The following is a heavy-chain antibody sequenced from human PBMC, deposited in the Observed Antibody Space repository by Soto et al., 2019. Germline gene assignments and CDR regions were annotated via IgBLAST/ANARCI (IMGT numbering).Heavy chain of an antibody. J-gene: IGHJ4*02. CDR2: ISSTGALM. Sequence: ESPRLCSAASGFIFSQYSMIWFGQAPGKGLEWVSSISSTGALMYYADSVKGRFTISRDDADNSLYLQMNSLRVEDTAVYYCARDRLARGIPVAGRIDYWGQGA. CDR1: GFIFSQYS. CDR3: ARDRLARGIPVAGRIDY. D-gene: IGHD6-19*01. V-gene: IGHV3-21*01.